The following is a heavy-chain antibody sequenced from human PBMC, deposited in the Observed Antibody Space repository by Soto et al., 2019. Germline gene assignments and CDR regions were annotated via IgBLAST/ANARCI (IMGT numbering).Heavy chain of an antibody. CDR3: ASYGYNYGFGGPGNYDFEY. D-gene: IGHD5-18*01. CDR1: GYSFTSYW. CDR2: IYPGDSDT. Sequence: GESLKISFKGTGYSFTSYWICWVRQMPVKGLEWMGIIYPGDSDTRDSPSFQGQVTISADKSISNAYLHWTSLKASDTAMYYCASYGYNYGFGGPGNYDFEYGGLETVVTVS. J-gene: IGHJ4*01. V-gene: IGHV5-51*01.